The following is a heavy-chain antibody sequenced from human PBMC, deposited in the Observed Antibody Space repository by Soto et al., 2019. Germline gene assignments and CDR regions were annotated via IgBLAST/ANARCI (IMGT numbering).Heavy chain of an antibody. J-gene: IGHJ3*02. CDR1: GGSISSYY. Sequence: SETLSLTCTVSGGSISSYYWSWIRQPPGRGLEWIGHIYYSGSTNHNPSLKSRVTISVDTSKNQFSLKLSSVTAADTAVYYCARDNDDAFDIWGQGTMVTVSS. V-gene: IGHV4-59*12. CDR2: IYYSGST. CDR3: ARDNDDAFDI. D-gene: IGHD2-8*01.